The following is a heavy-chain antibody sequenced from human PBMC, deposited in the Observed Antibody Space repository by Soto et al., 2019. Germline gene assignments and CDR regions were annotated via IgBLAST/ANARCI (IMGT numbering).Heavy chain of an antibody. J-gene: IGHJ4*02. V-gene: IGHV3-33*01. CDR3: AREHIVVVTAIHAVDY. D-gene: IGHD2-21*02. CDR2: IWYDGSNK. Sequence: PGGSLRLSCAASGFTFSSYGMHWVRQAPGKGLEWVAVIWYDGSNKYYADSVKGRFTISRDNSKNTLYLQMNSLRAEDTAVYYCAREHIVVVTAIHAVDYWGQGTLVTVSS. CDR1: GFTFSSYG.